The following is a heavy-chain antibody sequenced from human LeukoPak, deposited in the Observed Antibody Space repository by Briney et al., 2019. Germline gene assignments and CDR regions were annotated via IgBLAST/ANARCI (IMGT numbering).Heavy chain of an antibody. V-gene: IGHV3-48*02. CDR3: ARSRTYDY. J-gene: IGHJ4*02. CDR1: GFTFSTYT. Sequence: GGSLRLSCAASGFTFSTYTMSWVRQAPGKGLKWVSHISSTSSTINYADSVKGRFTISRDNAKNSLYLQMNSLRDEDTALYFCARSRTYDYWGQGTLVTVSS. CDR2: ISSTSSTI.